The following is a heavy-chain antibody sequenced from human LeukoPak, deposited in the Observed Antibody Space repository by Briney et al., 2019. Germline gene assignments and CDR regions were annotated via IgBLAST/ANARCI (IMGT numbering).Heavy chain of an antibody. D-gene: IGHD2-15*01. J-gene: IGHJ5*02. V-gene: IGHV4-39*01. CDR3: ARPMAECSGGSCYSAPNNWFDP. CDR2: IYYSGST. Sequence: PSETLSLTCTVSGGSISSSSYYWGWIRQPPGKGLEWIGSIYYSGSTYCNPSLKSRVTISVDTSKNQFSLKLSSVTAADTAVYYCARPMAECSGGSCYSAPNNWFDPWGQGTLVTVSS. CDR1: GGSISSSSYY.